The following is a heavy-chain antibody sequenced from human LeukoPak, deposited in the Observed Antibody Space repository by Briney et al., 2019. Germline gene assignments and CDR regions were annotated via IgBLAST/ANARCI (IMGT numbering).Heavy chain of an antibody. CDR1: LYYINSVQY. J-gene: IGHJ5*02. Sequence: KPAEPLPHTCYVSLYYINSVQYWLWLPQPPGEALVGFASVYYNGDTYYNSSLRRRVTISVDTSKNQFSLKVRSVTAADTALYYCARQGSCSNTNCNRWFDPWGQGILVTVSS. D-gene: IGHD2-2*01. CDR3: ARQGSCSNTNCNRWFDP. V-gene: IGHV4-38-2*01. CDR2: VYYNGDT.